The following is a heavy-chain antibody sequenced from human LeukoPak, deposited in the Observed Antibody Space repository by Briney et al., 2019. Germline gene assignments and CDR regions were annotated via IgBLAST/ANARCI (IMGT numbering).Heavy chain of an antibody. CDR3: VRVGLYYYGSQSFYFFEH. CDR2: IKQDGTEK. V-gene: IGHV3-7*01. Sequence: PGGSLRLACAASGLTFTTYWLGWVRQPPGKGLEWVANIKQDGTEKYYVDSVKGRFTIFRDHAKNSLYLLMNTMRVEDTAIYYCVRVGLYYYGSQSFYFFEHWGQGATVTASS. J-gene: IGHJ6*01. CDR1: GLTFTTYW. D-gene: IGHD3-10*01.